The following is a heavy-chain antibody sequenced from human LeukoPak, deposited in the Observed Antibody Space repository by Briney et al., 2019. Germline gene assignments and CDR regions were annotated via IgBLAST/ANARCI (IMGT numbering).Heavy chain of an antibody. J-gene: IGHJ4*02. V-gene: IGHV1-2*02. CDR2: INPNSGDT. D-gene: IGHD7-27*01. Sequence: ASVKVSCKASGYTFTGYYMHWVRQAPGQGLEWMGWINPNSGDTNYSQKFQGRVTMTRDTSISTAYMELSRLRSDDTAVYYCARDGDLSCLDYWGQGTLVTVSS. CDR3: ARDGDLSCLDY. CDR1: GYTFTGYY.